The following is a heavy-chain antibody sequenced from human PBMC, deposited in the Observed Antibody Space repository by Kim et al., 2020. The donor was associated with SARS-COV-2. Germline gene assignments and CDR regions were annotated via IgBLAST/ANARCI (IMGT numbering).Heavy chain of an antibody. Sequence: ASVKVSCKASGYTFTGYYMHWVRQAPGQGLEWMGWINPNSGGTNYAQKFQGRVTMTRDTSISTAYMELSRLRSDDTAVYYCARDQLAYYDFWSGYYPYDYWGQGTLVTVSS. D-gene: IGHD3-3*01. V-gene: IGHV1-2*02. CDR2: INPNSGGT. J-gene: IGHJ4*02. CDR1: GYTFTGYY. CDR3: ARDQLAYYDFWSGYYPYDY.